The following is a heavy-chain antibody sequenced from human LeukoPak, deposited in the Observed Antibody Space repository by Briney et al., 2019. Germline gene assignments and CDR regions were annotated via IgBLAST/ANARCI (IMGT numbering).Heavy chain of an antibody. J-gene: IGHJ4*02. D-gene: IGHD2-2*01. CDR1: GFTFSSYA. Sequence: GGSLRLSCAASGFTFSSYAMSWVRQAPGKGLEWVSAISGSGGSTYYADPVKGRFTISRDNSKNTLYLQMNSLRAEDTAVYYCAKDWGRYCSSTSCYGGGVFDYWGQGTLVTVSS. CDR2: ISGSGGST. CDR3: AKDWGRYCSSTSCYGGGVFDY. V-gene: IGHV3-23*01.